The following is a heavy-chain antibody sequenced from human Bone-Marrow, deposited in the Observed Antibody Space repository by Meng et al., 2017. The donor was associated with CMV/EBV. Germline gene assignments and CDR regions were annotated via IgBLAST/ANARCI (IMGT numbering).Heavy chain of an antibody. CDR3: ARDLIVATPDC. Sequence: GSLRLSCTVSGGSISSSSYYWGWIRQPPGKGLEWIGSIYYSGSTYYNPSLKSRVTISVDTSKNQFSLKLSSVTAADTAVYYCARDLIVATPDCWGQGTLVTVSS. D-gene: IGHD5-12*01. CDR2: IYYSGST. J-gene: IGHJ4*02. CDR1: GGSISSSSYY. V-gene: IGHV4-39*07.